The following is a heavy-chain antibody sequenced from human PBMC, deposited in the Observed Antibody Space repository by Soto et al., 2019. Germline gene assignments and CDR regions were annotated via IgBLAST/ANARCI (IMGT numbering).Heavy chain of an antibody. CDR3: ARGLGYCSSTSCYDNWFDP. D-gene: IGHD2-2*01. Sequence: SETLSLTCAVYGGSFSGYYWSWIRQPPGKGLEWIGEINHSGSTNYNPSLKSRVTISVDTSKNQFSLKLSSVTAADTAVYYCARGLGYCSSTSCYDNWFDPWGQGTLVTVSS. J-gene: IGHJ5*02. CDR2: INHSGST. CDR1: GGSFSGYY. V-gene: IGHV4-34*01.